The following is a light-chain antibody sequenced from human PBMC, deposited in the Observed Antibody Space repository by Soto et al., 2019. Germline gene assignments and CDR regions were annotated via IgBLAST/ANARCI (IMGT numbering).Light chain of an antibody. Sequence: EIVMTQSPATLSVSPGERATLSCRASQSVSSNLAWYQQKPGQAPRLHIYGASTRATGIPARFSGSGSGTEFTLTISSLQSEDFAVYYCQQYNNRGTFGQGTKLEIK. CDR1: QSVSSN. J-gene: IGKJ2*02. V-gene: IGKV3-15*01. CDR3: QQYNNRGT. CDR2: GAS.